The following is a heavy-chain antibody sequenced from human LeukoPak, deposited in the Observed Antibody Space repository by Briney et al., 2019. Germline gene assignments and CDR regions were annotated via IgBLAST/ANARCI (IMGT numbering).Heavy chain of an antibody. CDR3: AVAYCGGDCYGPFDY. CDR2: IWYDGSNK. J-gene: IGHJ4*02. CDR1: GFTFSSYG. Sequence: PGGSLRLSCAASGFTFSSYGMHWVRQAPGKGLEWVAVIWYDGSNKYYADSVKGRFTISRDNSKNTLCLQMNSLRAEDTAVYYCAVAYCGGDCYGPFDYWGQGTLVTVSS. V-gene: IGHV3-33*01. D-gene: IGHD2-21*02.